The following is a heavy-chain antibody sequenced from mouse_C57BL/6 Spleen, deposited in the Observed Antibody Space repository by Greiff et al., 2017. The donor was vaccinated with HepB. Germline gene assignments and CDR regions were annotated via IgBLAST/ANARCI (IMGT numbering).Heavy chain of an antibody. CDR2: IDPEDGDT. D-gene: IGHD2-5*01. CDR3: TTDYSNYGTAY. V-gene: IGHV14-1*01. Sequence: VQLQQSGAELVRPGASVKLSCTASGFNIKDFYMHWVKQRPEQGLEWIGRIDPEDGDTEYAPKFQGKATMTADTSSNTAYLQLSSLTSEDTAVYYCTTDYSNYGTAYWGQGTLVTVSA. J-gene: IGHJ3*01. CDR1: GFNIKDFY.